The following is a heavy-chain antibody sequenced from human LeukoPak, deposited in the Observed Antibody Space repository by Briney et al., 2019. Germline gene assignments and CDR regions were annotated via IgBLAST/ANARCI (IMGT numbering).Heavy chain of an antibody. CDR1: GFTFSSYA. CDR2: ISYDGNNK. J-gene: IGHJ4*02. Sequence: GGSLRLTCAASGFTFSSYAMHWVRQAPGKGLEWVAVISYDGNNKYYADSVKGRFTISRDNSKNTLYLQMNSLRAEDTAVYYCAREYSSGWGSFDYWGQGTLVTVSS. CDR3: AREYSSGWGSFDY. D-gene: IGHD6-19*01. V-gene: IGHV3-30*04.